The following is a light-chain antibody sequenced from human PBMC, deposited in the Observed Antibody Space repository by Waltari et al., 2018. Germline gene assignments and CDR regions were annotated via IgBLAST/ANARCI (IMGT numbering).Light chain of an antibody. CDR1: RSDVGSSNL. J-gene: IGLJ3*02. CDR3: CSYANNRPRV. Sequence: QSALTQPASVSGSPGQSITISCTGTRSDVGSSNLGSWYQQHPGKAPKLIIYEGYKRPSGVSNRFSGSKSGDTASLTISGVQAEDEADYYCCSYANNRPRVFGGGTKLTVL. V-gene: IGLV2-23*01. CDR2: EGY.